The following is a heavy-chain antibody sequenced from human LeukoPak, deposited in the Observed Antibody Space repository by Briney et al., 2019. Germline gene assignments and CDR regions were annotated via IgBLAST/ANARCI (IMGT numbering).Heavy chain of an antibody. CDR2: IIPIFGTA. CDR3: ARVGAMATLSCYYYMDV. D-gene: IGHD5-18*01. CDR1: GGTFSSYA. J-gene: IGHJ6*03. V-gene: IGHV1-69*06. Sequence: ASVKVSCKASGGTFSSYAISWVRQAPGQGLEWMGGIIPIFGTANYAQKFQGRVTITADKSTSTAYMELSSLRSEDTAVYYCARVGAMATLSCYYYMDVWGKGTTVTISS.